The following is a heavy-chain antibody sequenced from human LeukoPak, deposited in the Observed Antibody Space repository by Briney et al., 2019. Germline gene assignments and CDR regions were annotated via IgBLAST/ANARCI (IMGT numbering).Heavy chain of an antibody. Sequence: SQTLSLTCTVSGGSISSGDYYWSWIRQPPGKGLEWIGYIYYSGSTYYNPSLKSRVTISVDTSKNQFSLKLSSVTAADTAVYYCASKQKGYCTNGVCSDYYYGMDVWGQGTTVTASS. J-gene: IGHJ6*02. V-gene: IGHV4-30-4*01. D-gene: IGHD2-8*01. CDR2: IYYSGST. CDR1: GGSISSGDYY. CDR3: ASKQKGYCTNGVCSDYYYGMDV.